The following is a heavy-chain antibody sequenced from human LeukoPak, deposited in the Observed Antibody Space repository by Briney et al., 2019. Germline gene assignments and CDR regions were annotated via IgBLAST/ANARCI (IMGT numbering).Heavy chain of an antibody. CDR2: ISGNGGTT. D-gene: IGHD2-15*01. CDR1: GGSVSSGSYY. Sequence: ETLSLTCTVSGGSVSSGSYYWSWVRQAPGKGLEWVSAISGNGGTTNYADSVKGRFTISRDNSKNTLYLQVNNLRAEDTAIYFCAKGVGYQYYYGMDVWGQGTTVTVSS. V-gene: IGHV3-23*01. J-gene: IGHJ6*02. CDR3: AKGVGYQYYYGMDV.